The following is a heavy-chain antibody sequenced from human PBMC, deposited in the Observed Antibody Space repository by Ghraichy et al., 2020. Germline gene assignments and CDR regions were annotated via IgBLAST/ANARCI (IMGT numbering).Heavy chain of an antibody. CDR3: ATTKRVTIEY. CDR1: GGSITNDNW. J-gene: IGHJ4*02. Sequence: SETLSLTCAVSGGSITNDNWRAWVRQPPGKGLEWIGEMYLSGNANYNPSLRSRGTISVDQSKNQSSMNLSSVTAADTAVYYIATTKRVTIEYWGQGTRVTGSS. CDR2: MYLSGNA. V-gene: IGHV4-4*02.